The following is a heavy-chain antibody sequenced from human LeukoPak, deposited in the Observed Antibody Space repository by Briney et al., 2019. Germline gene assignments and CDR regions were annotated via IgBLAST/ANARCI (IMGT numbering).Heavy chain of an antibody. Sequence: GGAPEISCKGSGYSFTRYWIGWVRQMPGKGLGGMAISYPGYSDTRYSPSFRGQVTFSADKSISTAYLKWSSLKASDTAMYYCARRWGANSGSYYSAFGIWGQGTMVTVSS. CDR1: GYSFTRYW. CDR2: SYPGYSDT. J-gene: IGHJ3*02. V-gene: IGHV5-51*01. CDR3: ARRWGANSGSYYSAFGI. D-gene: IGHD1-26*01.